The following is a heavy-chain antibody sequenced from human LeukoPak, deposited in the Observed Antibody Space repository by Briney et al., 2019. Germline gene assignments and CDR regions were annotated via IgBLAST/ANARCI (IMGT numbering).Heavy chain of an antibody. D-gene: IGHD1-14*01. CDR1: GGSISSSSNY. CDR2: IYYTGKT. V-gene: IGHV4-39*01. CDR3: ARLSLGSYSDY. J-gene: IGHJ4*02. Sequence: SETLSLTCTVSGGSISSSSNYWGWIRQPPGKELEWIGSIYYTGKTYYNPSLKSRVTISGDTSKNQFSLKVSSVTAADTAVYFCARLSLGSYSDYWGQGSLVTVSS.